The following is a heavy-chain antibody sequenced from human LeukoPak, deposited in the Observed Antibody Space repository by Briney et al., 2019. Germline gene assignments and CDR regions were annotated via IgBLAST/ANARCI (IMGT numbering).Heavy chain of an antibody. J-gene: IGHJ6*02. CDR1: GFAFSSYA. D-gene: IGHD3-3*01. Sequence: PGGSLRLSCAASGFAFSSYATSWVRQAPGKGLEWVSAISGSGGSTYYADSVKGRFTISRDNSKNTLYLQMNSLRAEDTAVYYCAKEANYDFWSGSPRYYYGMDVWGQGTTVTVSS. CDR3: AKEANYDFWSGSPRYYYGMDV. V-gene: IGHV3-23*01. CDR2: ISGSGGST.